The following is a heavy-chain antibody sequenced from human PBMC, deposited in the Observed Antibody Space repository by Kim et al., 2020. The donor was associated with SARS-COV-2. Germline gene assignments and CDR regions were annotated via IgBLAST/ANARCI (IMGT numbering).Heavy chain of an antibody. CDR1: GGSISSYY. J-gene: IGHJ4*02. V-gene: IGHV4-59*08. Sequence: SETLSLTCTVSGGSISSYYWSWIRQPPGKGPEWIGYIYYSGSTNYNPSLKSRVTISVDTSKNQFSLKLSSVTAADTAVYYCARFARAYYNDSSGYYFDYWGQGTLVTVSS. CDR3: ARFARAYYNDSSGYYFDY. CDR2: IYYSGST. D-gene: IGHD3-22*01.